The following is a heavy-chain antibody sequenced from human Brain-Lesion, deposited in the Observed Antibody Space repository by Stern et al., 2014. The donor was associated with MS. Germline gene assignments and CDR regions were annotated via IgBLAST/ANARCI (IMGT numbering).Heavy chain of an antibody. V-gene: IGHV4-4*02. CDR2: SDHSGST. Sequence: VQLVESGPGLVKPSGTLSLTCAVSGGSISSSNWWSWVRQSPGKGLEWIGESDHSGSTIYNPSLKSRVTVSVAQSKNRFSLTLSSVPPADTAVYFCARFPASRPHVFDSWGQGTLVTVSS. D-gene: IGHD6-13*01. CDR1: GGSISSSNW. CDR3: ARFPASRPHVFDS. J-gene: IGHJ4*02.